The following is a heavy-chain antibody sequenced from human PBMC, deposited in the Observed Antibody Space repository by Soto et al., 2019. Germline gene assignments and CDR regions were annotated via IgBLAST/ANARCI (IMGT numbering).Heavy chain of an antibody. V-gene: IGHV1-69*13. J-gene: IGHJ4*02. CDR1: VCTFSSYP. CDR3: ARDLGYYYDSSGRNGDY. CDR2: IIPIFGTA. Sequence: PVKLSCKASVCTFSSYPSSWRRLAPEQGLEWMGGIIPIFGTANYAQKFQGRVTITADESTSTAYMELSSLRSEDTAVYYCARDLGYYYDSSGRNGDYWGQGTLVTVSS. D-gene: IGHD3-22*01.